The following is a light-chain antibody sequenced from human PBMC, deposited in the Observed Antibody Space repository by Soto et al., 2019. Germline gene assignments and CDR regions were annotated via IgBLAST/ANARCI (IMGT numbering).Light chain of an antibody. V-gene: IGKV3-20*01. CDR3: QQYISTPGT. CDR2: GAS. J-gene: IGKJ1*01. Sequence: EIVLTQSPGTLSLSPGKRATLSCRASQSVSSSYLAWYQQKPGQAPRLLIYGASSRATGIPDRFSGSGSGTDFTLTISRLEPEDFALYYCQQYISTPGTFGQGTKVEIK. CDR1: QSVSSSY.